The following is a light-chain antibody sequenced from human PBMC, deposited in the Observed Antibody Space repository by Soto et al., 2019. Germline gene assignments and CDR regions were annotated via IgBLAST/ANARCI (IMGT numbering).Light chain of an antibody. J-gene: IGKJ3*01. V-gene: IGKV3-20*01. CDR2: GAS. CDR1: QSVSSTY. CDR3: QQYGSSPLFT. Sequence: EIVLTQSPGILSLSPGERATLSCRASQSVSSTYLAWYQQKPGQAPRLLIYGASSRATGIPDRFSGSRSGTDFTLTISGLEPEDFAVYYCQQYGSSPLFTFGPGTKVDIK.